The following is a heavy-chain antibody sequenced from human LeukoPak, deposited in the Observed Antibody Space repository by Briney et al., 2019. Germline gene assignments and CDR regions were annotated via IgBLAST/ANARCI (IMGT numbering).Heavy chain of an antibody. V-gene: IGHV3-64*04. CDR2: IRNDGGST. CDR3: SPDPFGD. J-gene: IGHJ4*02. CDR1: GFTFSRYF. Sequence: GGSLRLSCSASGFTFSRYFMHWVRQAPGKGLEYVSAIRNDGGSTFYADSVKGRFTVSRDNSKNTLHLQMNSLRAEDTAVYYCSPDPFGDWGQGTQVTVSS.